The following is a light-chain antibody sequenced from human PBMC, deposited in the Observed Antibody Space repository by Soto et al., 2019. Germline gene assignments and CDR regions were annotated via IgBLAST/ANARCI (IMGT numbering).Light chain of an antibody. CDR1: SSDVGNYNL. CDR3: CSYAGRNTYV. CDR2: AGS. Sequence: QSALTQPASVSGSPGQSITISCTGTSSDVGNYNLVSWYQQHPGKAPKVMIYAGSNRPSGVSHRFSGFKSGNTASLTISGIQAEDEADYHCCSYAGRNTYVFGTGTKLTVL. V-gene: IGLV2-23*01. J-gene: IGLJ1*01.